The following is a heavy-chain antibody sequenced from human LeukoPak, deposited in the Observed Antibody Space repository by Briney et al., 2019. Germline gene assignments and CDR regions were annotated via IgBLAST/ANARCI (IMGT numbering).Heavy chain of an antibody. D-gene: IGHD3-22*01. CDR3: ARVTYYYDSSGYYENLNQFDY. J-gene: IGHJ4*02. Sequence: GRSLRLSCAASGFTFSDYYMSWTRQAPGKGLEWVSYISSSGSTIYYADSVKGRFTISRDNAKNSLYLQMNSLRAEDTAVYYCARVTYYYDSSGYYENLNQFDYWGQGTLVTVSS. V-gene: IGHV3-11*01. CDR1: GFTFSDYY. CDR2: ISSSGSTI.